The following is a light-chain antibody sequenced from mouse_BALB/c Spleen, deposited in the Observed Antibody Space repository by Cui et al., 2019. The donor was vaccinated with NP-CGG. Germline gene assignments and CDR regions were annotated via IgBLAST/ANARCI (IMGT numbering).Light chain of an antibody. CDR2: GTN. V-gene: IGLV1*01. CDR3: ALWYSNHWV. J-gene: IGLJ1*01. Sequence: QAVVTQESALTTSPGETVTLTCRSSTWAATTSTYANWVQEKPDHLFTGLIGGTNNRVPGVPARFSGSLIGDKAALPITGAQTEDEARYFCALWYSNHWVFGGGTKLTVL. CDR1: TWAATTSTY.